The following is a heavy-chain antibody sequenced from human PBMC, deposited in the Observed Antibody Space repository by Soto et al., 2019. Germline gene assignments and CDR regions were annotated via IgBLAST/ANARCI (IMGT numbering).Heavy chain of an antibody. CDR1: GFTFSCDA. CDR3: ATIFSSGWYKGPFDY. J-gene: IGHJ4*02. Sequence: GGSLRLSCAASGFTFSCDAVSWVRQAPGKGLEWVSAISGSGGSTYYADSVKGRFTISRDNSKNTLYLQMNSLRAEDTAVYYCATIFSSGWYKGPFDYWGQGTLVTVSS. CDR2: ISGSGGST. D-gene: IGHD6-19*01. V-gene: IGHV3-23*01.